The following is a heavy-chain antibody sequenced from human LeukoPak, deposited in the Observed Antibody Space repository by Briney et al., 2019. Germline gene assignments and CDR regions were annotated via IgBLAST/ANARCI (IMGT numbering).Heavy chain of an antibody. Sequence: ASVKVSCKASGYTFTGYYMHWVRQAPGQGLEWMGWINPNSGGTNYAQKFQGRATMTRDTSISTAYMELSRLRSDDTAVYYCARNPFGGSSYPSDWFDPWGQGTLVTVSS. CDR1: GYTFTGYY. CDR3: ARNPFGGSSYPSDWFDP. V-gene: IGHV1-2*02. D-gene: IGHD6-6*01. J-gene: IGHJ5*02. CDR2: INPNSGGT.